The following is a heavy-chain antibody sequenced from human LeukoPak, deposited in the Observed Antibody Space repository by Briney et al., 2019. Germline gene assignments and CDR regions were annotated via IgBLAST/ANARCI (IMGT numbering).Heavy chain of an antibody. V-gene: IGHV4-59*01. Sequence: PSVTLSLTCTGSSGTSNSYYWIWLRQPPGKGLEGISYIYYSGSNNYNPSLKSRVNISVDTSKNQFSLKLSSVTAADTAVYYYARESRREGYNPAYYYYYYMDVWGKGTKVTVSS. D-gene: IGHD5-24*01. CDR2: IYYSGSN. CDR1: SGTSNSYY. J-gene: IGHJ6*03. CDR3: ARESRREGYNPAYYYYYYMDV.